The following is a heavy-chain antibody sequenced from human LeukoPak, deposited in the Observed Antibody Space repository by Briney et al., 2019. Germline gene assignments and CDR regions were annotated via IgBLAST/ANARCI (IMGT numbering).Heavy chain of an antibody. CDR1: GFTFSSYG. Sequence: GGSLRLSCAASGFTFSSYGMHWVRQAPGKGLEWVADIWFDGKNEHFADSVKGRFTISRDNSKNTMYLQINSLRAEDTAVYYCARDRHCTNGVCHSPPGMDVWGQGTTVTVSS. D-gene: IGHD2-8*01. J-gene: IGHJ6*02. CDR2: IWFDGKNE. CDR3: ARDRHCTNGVCHSPPGMDV. V-gene: IGHV3-33*01.